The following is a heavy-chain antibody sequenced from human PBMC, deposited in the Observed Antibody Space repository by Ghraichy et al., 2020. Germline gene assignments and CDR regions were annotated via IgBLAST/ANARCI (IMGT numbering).Heavy chain of an antibody. Sequence: SETLSLTCTVSGGSISSSSYYWGWIRQPPGKGLEWIGSIYYSGSTYYNPSLKSRVTISVDTSKNQFSLKLSSVTAADTAVYYCARRMVTMVRGVTRNWYFDLWGRGTLVTVSS. D-gene: IGHD3-10*01. CDR2: IYYSGST. J-gene: IGHJ2*01. V-gene: IGHV4-39*01. CDR3: ARRMVTMVRGVTRNWYFDL. CDR1: GGSISSSSYY.